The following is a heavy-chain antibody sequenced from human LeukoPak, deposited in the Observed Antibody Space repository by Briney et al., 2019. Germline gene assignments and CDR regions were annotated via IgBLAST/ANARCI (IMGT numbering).Heavy chain of an antibody. CDR1: GGTFSSYA. J-gene: IGHJ4*02. CDR3: FVGSTQYCSSTSCRRGSIDY. V-gene: IGHV1-69*06. Sequence: ASVRVSCKASGGTFSSYAISWVRQAPGQGLEWMGGIIPIFGTANYAQKFQGRVTITADKSTSTAYMELSSLRSEDTAVYYCFVGSTQYCSSTSCRRGSIDYWGQGTLVTVS. D-gene: IGHD2-2*01. CDR2: IIPIFGTA.